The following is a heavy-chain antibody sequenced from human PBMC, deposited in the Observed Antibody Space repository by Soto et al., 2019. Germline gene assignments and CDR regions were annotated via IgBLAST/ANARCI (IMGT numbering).Heavy chain of an antibody. D-gene: IGHD1-7*01. Sequence: QVQLVQSGAEVKKPGASVKVSCKASGYTFTSYYMHWVRQAPGQGLEWMGIINPSGGSTSYAQKFQGRVTITRDTSTSTVYMELSSLRSEDTAVYYCASESKLELIYYWGQGTLVTFSS. J-gene: IGHJ4*02. CDR1: GYTFTSYY. CDR2: INPSGGST. V-gene: IGHV1-46*01. CDR3: ASESKLELIYY.